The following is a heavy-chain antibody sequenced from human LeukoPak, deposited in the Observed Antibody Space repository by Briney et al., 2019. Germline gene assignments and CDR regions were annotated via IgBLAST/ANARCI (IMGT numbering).Heavy chain of an antibody. CDR1: RFTFSCHR. D-gene: IGHD1-26*01. Sequence: GGSLRLSCAAYRFTFSCHRMHWLGQAPGKGPEWVAVIWYDGNNKYYGDSVKGRFTISRDNSKNTLYLQMNSLRGDDKAVYYCGTDSRMGSFGGSDVWGQGTTVTVSS. CDR2: IWYDGNNK. J-gene: IGHJ6*02. V-gene: IGHV3-33*01. CDR3: GTDSRMGSFGGSDV.